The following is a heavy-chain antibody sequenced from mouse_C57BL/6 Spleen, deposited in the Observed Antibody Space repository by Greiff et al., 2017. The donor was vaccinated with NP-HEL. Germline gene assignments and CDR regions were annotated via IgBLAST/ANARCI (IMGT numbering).Heavy chain of an antibody. CDR3: ARQALHYAMDY. CDR1: GFTFSSYG. Sequence: EVMLVESGGDLVKPGGSLKLSCAASGFTFSSYGMSWVRQTPDKRLEWVATISSGGSYTYYPDSVKGRFTISRDNAKNTLYLQMSSLKSEDTAMYYCARQALHYAMDYWGQGTSVTVSS. J-gene: IGHJ4*01. D-gene: IGHD2-10*01. V-gene: IGHV5-6*01. CDR2: ISSGGSYT.